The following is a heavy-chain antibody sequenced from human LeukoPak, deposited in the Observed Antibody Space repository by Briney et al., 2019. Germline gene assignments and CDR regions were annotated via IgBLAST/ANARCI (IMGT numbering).Heavy chain of an antibody. CDR3: ARRSGWYKRGYSDY. CDR1: GYSISSGYY. J-gene: IGHJ4*02. D-gene: IGHD6-19*01. Sequence: SETLSLTCTVSGYSISSGYYWGWIRQPPGKGLMWIATIYHTGSTYYNPSLKRRVTISLDTSKNQFSLKLSSVTAADTAMYYCARRSGWYKRGYSDYWGQGTLVTVSS. CDR2: IYHTGST. V-gene: IGHV4-38-2*02.